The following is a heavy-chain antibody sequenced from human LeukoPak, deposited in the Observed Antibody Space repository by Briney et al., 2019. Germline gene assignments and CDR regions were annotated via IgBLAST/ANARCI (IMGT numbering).Heavy chain of an antibody. CDR1: GFTFSSYG. Sequence: GGSLRLSCAASGFTFSSYGMHWVRQAPGKGLEWVAFIRYDGSNKYYADSVKGRFTISRDNSKNTLYLQMNSLRAEDTAVYYCAKDSLSNPYCSGGSCSPYYFDYWGQGTLVTVSS. CDR3: AKDSLSNPYCSGGSCSPYYFDY. V-gene: IGHV3-30*02. J-gene: IGHJ4*02. D-gene: IGHD2-15*01. CDR2: IRYDGSNK.